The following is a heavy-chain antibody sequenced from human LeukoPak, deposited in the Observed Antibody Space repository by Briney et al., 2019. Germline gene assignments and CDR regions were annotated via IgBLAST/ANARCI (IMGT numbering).Heavy chain of an antibody. D-gene: IGHD2-2*02. CDR1: GFTFSSYW. Sequence: GGSLRLSCAASGFTFSSYWMSWVRQAPGKGLEWVSAINGSGSNTYYADSVKGRFTISRDNSKNTVYLQMNSLRAEDTAVYYCAKVREYCSSTSCYSFDAFDVWGQGTMVTVSS. J-gene: IGHJ3*01. CDR3: AKVREYCSSTSCYSFDAFDV. V-gene: IGHV3-23*01. CDR2: INGSGSNT.